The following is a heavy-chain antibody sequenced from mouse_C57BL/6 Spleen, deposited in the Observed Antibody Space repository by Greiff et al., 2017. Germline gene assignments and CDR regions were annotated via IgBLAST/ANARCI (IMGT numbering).Heavy chain of an antibody. CDR2: ISSGSSTI. V-gene: IGHV5-17*01. CDR3: AKLPIRGFAY. Sequence: EVKLVESGGGLVKPGGSLKLSCAASGFTFSDYGMHWVRQAPEKGLEWVAYISSGSSTIYYADTVKGRFTISRDNAKNTLFLQMTSLRSEDTAMYYCAKLPIRGFAYWGQGTLVTVSA. CDR1: GFTFSDYG. J-gene: IGHJ3*01. D-gene: IGHD1-1*01.